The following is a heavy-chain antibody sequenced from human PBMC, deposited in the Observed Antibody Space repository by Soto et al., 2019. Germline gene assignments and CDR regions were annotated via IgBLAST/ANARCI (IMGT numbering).Heavy chain of an antibody. CDR2: LSYSGSP. D-gene: IGHD3-16*01. V-gene: IGHV4-39*01. CDR3: VRPSAVGDYFDH. J-gene: IGHJ4*02. Sequence: SETLSLTCNVSGDSISSSTFSWGWIRLPPGKGLEWIGSLSYSGSPYYNPSLKSRVTISVDTSKNQFSLMLSSVTAADTAVYYCVRPSAVGDYFDHWGLGTLVTVSS. CDR1: GDSISSSTFS.